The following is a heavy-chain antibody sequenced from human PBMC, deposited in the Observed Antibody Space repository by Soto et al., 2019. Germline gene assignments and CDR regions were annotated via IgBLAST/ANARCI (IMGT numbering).Heavy chain of an antibody. CDR2: ISGSGGAT. Sequence: GGSLRLSCVVSGFIPSSYAMSWVRQAPGKGLEWVSGISGSGGATSYADSVKGRFTISRDNSKNTLYLQMNSLSAEDTAIYSCAKDAIMVSSSFNYFDFWGQGALVTVSS. D-gene: IGHD6-13*01. CDR3: AKDAIMVSSSFNYFDF. J-gene: IGHJ4*02. V-gene: IGHV3-23*01. CDR1: GFIPSSYA.